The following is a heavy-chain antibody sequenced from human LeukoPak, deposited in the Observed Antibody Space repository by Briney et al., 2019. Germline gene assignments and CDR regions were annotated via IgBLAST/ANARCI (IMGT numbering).Heavy chain of an antibody. CDR2: MFYGGGT. CDR3: ASRTPNLGDSGAGSSYYYYYGVDV. D-gene: IGHD3-10*01. CDR1: GGSVSRGGDY. Sequence: SETLSLTCTVSGGSVSRGGDYWTWIRQHPGEGLEWIVYMFYGGGTYYNPSLKSRATMSVDTSKNQFSLTLTSVTAADTAVYYCASRTPNLGDSGAGSSYYYYYGVDVWGQGTSVTVSS. V-gene: IGHV4-31*03. J-gene: IGHJ6*02.